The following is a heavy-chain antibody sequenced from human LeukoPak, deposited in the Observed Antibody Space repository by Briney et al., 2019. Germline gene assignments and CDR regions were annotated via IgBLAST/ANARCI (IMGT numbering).Heavy chain of an antibody. J-gene: IGHJ3*02. CDR3: AKGRGSSHAFDI. CDR2: ISGDSGDT. V-gene: IGHV3-11*05. D-gene: IGHD1-26*01. Sequence: GGSLRLSCAASGFTFSASYMTWVRQAPGKGLEWLSYISGDSGDTNYADSVKGRFTISRDNAKNSLYLQMNSLRAEDMALYYCAKGRGSSHAFDIWGQGTMVTVSS. CDR1: GFTFSASY.